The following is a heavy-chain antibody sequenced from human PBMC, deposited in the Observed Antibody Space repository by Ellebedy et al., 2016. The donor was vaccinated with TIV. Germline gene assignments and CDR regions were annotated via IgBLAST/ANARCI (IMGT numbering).Heavy chain of an antibody. Sequence: GESLKISXVASGFTFTNYAMGWVRQAPGKGLEWVSLISGSGGSTYYADSVKGRFTISRDNSKNTLYLLMNSLRADDTAVYYCAKRDLVAGAGECWGPGTLVTVSS. D-gene: IGHD6-19*01. J-gene: IGHJ1*01. V-gene: IGHV3-23*01. CDR1: GFTFTNYA. CDR3: AKRDLVAGAGEC. CDR2: ISGSGGST.